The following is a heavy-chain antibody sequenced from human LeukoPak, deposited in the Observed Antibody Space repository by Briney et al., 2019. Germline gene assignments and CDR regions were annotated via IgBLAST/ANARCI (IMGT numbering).Heavy chain of an antibody. V-gene: IGHV3-7*01. CDR2: IKQDESEI. J-gene: IGHJ4*02. CDR1: GFTFSSYA. Sequence: GGSLRLSCAASGFTFSSYAMSWVRQTPEKGLEWVANIKQDESEIYYVGSVKGRFTISRDNAKNSLYLQMNSLRADDTAVYYCARDKIVGPTTLDYWGQGTLVTVSS. CDR3: ARDKIVGPTTLDY. D-gene: IGHD1-26*01.